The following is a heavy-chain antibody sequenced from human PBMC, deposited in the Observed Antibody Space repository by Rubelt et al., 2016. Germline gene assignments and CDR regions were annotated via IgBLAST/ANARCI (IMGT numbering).Heavy chain of an antibody. CDR1: GYTFLKYG. D-gene: IGHD1-14*01. J-gene: IGHJ4*02. Sequence: QVQLVQSGPEVKKPGASVKVSCKASGYTFLKYGISWVRQAPGQGLEWMGRINPDSGGTNYAQKFQGRVTMTRDTSISTAYMQLSNLRSDDTAVYYCAVSYNSQWVWGQGTLVTVSS. CDR3: AVSYNSQWV. CDR2: INPDSGGT. V-gene: IGHV1-2*06.